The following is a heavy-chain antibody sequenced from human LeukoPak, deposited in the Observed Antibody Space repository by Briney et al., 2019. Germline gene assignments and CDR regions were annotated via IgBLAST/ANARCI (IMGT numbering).Heavy chain of an antibody. Sequence: GGSLRLSCAASGFTFSNAWMSWVRQAPGKGLEWVAFIRYDGSNKYSADSVKGRFTISRDNSKNTLYLQMNSLRPEDTAVYYCAKDVAAPTELDDYWGQGTLVTVSS. V-gene: IGHV3-30*02. D-gene: IGHD6-19*01. CDR1: GFTFSNAW. J-gene: IGHJ4*02. CDR3: AKDVAAPTELDDY. CDR2: IRYDGSNK.